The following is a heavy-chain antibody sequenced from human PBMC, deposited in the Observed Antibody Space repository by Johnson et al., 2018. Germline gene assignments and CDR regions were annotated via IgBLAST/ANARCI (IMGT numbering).Heavy chain of an antibody. CDR1: RFNFSSCG. CDR3: AKGPSYQLLYAEYFQH. D-gene: IGHD2-2*02. Sequence: QAQLVESGGGVVQPGRSLRLACAASRFNFSSCGMHWVRPAPGKGLEWVAVISYDGSSKYYADSVQGPFTISRDNSKNTLYLQMNSLRAEDTAVDYCAKGPSYQLLYAEYFQHWGQGTLVTVSS. CDR2: ISYDGSSK. J-gene: IGHJ1*01. V-gene: IGHV3-30*18.